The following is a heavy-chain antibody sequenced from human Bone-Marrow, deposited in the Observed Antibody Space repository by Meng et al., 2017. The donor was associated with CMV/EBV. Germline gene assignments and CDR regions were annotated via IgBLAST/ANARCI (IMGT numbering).Heavy chain of an antibody. V-gene: IGHV3-48*03. CDR1: GFTFTSYE. Sequence: GESLKISCAASGFTFTSYEMTWVHQAPGKGLEWVSYISSSGSNIYYADSVKGRFTISRDNAKNSLYLQMNTLRAEDTAVYYCAKDQDIVVVPAAISHYYYYGMDVWGQGTTVTVSS. J-gene: IGHJ6*02. CDR2: ISSSGSNI. CDR3: AKDQDIVVVPAAISHYYYYGMDV. D-gene: IGHD2-2*02.